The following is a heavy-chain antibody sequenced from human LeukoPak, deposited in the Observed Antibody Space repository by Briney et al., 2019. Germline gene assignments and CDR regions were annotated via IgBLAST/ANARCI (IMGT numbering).Heavy chain of an antibody. D-gene: IGHD6-19*01. Sequence: GESLKISCQGSGYSFTSYWIGWVRQMPGKGLEWMGFIYPGDSDTKYSPSFQGQVTISADKSISTAYLQWSSLKASDTAMYYCARQDGPLAGRFDPWGQGTLVTVSS. V-gene: IGHV5-51*01. CDR2: IYPGDSDT. J-gene: IGHJ5*02. CDR3: ARQDGPLAGRFDP. CDR1: GYSFTSYW.